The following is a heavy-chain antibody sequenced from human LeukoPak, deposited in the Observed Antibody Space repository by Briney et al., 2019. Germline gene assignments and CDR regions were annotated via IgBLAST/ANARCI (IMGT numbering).Heavy chain of an antibody. J-gene: IGHJ4*02. CDR1: GGSISSGGYS. V-gene: IGHV4-30-2*01. CDR3: ARAERIYGDGLFDY. Sequence: SETLSLTCAVSGGSISSGGYSWSWIRQPPGKGLEWIGYIYHSGSTYYNPSLKSRVTISVDRSKNQFSLKLSSVAAADTAVYYCARAERIYGDGLFDYWGQGTLVTVSS. CDR2: IYHSGST. D-gene: IGHD4-17*01.